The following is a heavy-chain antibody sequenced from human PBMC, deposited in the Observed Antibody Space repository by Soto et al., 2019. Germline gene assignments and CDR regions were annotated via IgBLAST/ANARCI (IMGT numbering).Heavy chain of an antibody. D-gene: IGHD2-2*01. CDR2: INSDGSST. CDR3: ARSGYCSSTSCYYYGMDV. CDR1: GFTFSSYW. J-gene: IGHJ6*02. V-gene: IGHV3-74*01. Sequence: PGGSLRLSCAGSGFTFSSYWMHWVRQAPGKGLVWVSRINSDGSSTSYADSVKGRFTISRDNAKNTLYLQMNSLRAEDTAVYYCARSGYCSSTSCYYYGMDVWGQGTTVTVSS.